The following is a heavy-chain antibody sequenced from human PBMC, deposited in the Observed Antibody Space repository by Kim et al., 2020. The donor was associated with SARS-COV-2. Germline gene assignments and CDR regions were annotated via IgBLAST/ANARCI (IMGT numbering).Heavy chain of an antibody. J-gene: IGHJ4*02. CDR3: LRGVSTPDY. CDR2: SEK. V-gene: IGHV3-7*04. D-gene: IGHD1-1*01. Sequence: SEKYYVDSVMGRFTISRDNAKNSLYLQMNSLRADDTAVYYCLRGVSTPDYWGQGTLVIVSS.